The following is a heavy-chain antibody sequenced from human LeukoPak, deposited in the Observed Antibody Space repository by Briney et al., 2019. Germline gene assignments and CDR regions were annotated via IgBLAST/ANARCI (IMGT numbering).Heavy chain of an antibody. CDR1: GFTFSNHG. J-gene: IGHJ5*02. D-gene: IGHD3-10*01. Sequence: GGSLRLSCAASGFTFSNHGMHWVRQAPGKGLEWLALIRFDGSDKYYADSVKGRFTISRDNSKSTLYLQMNSLRAEDTAVYYCSKDLTSDFGGDFDPWGQGTLVTVSS. CDR3: SKDLTSDFGGDFDP. V-gene: IGHV3-30*02. CDR2: IRFDGSDK.